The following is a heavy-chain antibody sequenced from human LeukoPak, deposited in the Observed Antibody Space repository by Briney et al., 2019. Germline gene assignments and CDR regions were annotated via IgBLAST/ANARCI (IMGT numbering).Heavy chain of an antibody. CDR3: ARPSGGGDYDGGGRGSFDY. V-gene: IGHV5-51*01. CDR2: IYPGDSDT. CDR1: GYSFTSYW. Sequence: GESLKISCKGSGYSFTSYWIGWVRQMPGKGLEWVGIIYPGDSDTRYSPSFQGQVTISADKSISTAYLQWSSLKASDTAMYYCARPSGGGDYDGGGRGSFDYWGQGTLVTVSS. D-gene: IGHD4-17*01. J-gene: IGHJ4*02.